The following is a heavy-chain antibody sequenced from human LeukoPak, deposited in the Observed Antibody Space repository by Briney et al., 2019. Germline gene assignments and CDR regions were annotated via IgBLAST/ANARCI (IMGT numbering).Heavy chain of an antibody. CDR3: ARTNSITVAGSFDY. V-gene: IGHV4-39*01. J-gene: IGHJ4*02. Sequence: SETLSLTCTVSGGSISSSSYYWGWLRQPPGKGLEWVGSIYYSGSTYYNPSLKSRVTISVDMSKNQFSLKLSSVTAADTAVYYCARTNSITVAGSFDYWGQGTLVTVSS. D-gene: IGHD6-19*01. CDR1: GGSISSSSYY. CDR2: IYYSGST.